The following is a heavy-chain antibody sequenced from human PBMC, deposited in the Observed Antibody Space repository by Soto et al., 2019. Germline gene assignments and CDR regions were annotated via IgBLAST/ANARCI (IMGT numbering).Heavy chain of an antibody. D-gene: IGHD6-19*01. J-gene: IGHJ6*02. CDR2: IYPGDSDT. V-gene: IGHV5-51*01. CDR3: ARRRGIAVAGTSSYYYGMDV. CDR1: GYSFTNYW. Sequence: GESLKISCKGSGYSFTNYWIGWVRQMPGKGLEWMGIIYPGDSDTRYSPSFQGQVTISADKSISTAYLQWSSLKASDTAMYYCARRRGIAVAGTSSYYYGMDVWGQGTTVTVSS.